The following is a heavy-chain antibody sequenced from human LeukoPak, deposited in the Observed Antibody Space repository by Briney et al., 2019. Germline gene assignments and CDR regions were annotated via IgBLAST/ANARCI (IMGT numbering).Heavy chain of an antibody. CDR3: LYLAWLLGRYYFDY. CDR2: TNSDGMST. Sequence: SLTPARAAAGVTFSNLWMHSVRQAPGAWMVWVSRTNSDGMSTSYADSVKGRLTISRDNPKHTLYLPITSQRAQDTAVYYCLYLAWLLGRYYFDYWRQGTLVPVSS. V-gene: IGHV3-74*01. J-gene: IGHJ4*02. CDR1: GVTFSNLW. D-gene: IGHD3-9*01.